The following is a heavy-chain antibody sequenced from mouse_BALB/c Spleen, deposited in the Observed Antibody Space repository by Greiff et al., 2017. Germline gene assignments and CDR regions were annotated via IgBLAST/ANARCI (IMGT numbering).Heavy chain of an antibody. CDR1: GYTFTDYA. V-gene: IGHV1S137*01. J-gene: IGHJ4*01. CDR2: ISTYYGDA. Sequence: VQLQQSGAELVRPGVSVKISCKGSGYTFTDYAMHWVKQSHAKSLEWIGVISTYYGDASYNQKFKGKATMTVDKSSSTAYMELARLTSEDSAIYYCATFITTATGAMDYWGQGTSVTVSS. CDR3: ATFITTATGAMDY. D-gene: IGHD1-2*01.